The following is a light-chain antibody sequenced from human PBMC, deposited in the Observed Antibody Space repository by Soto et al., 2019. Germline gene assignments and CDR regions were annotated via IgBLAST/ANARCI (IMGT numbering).Light chain of an antibody. CDR1: SSDVGSYSL. CDR2: EGD. Sequence: QSALTQPASVSGSPGQSITISCTGTSSDVGSYSLVSWYQHHPGKAPKLLIYEGDKWPSGVSNRFSGSKSGDTASLTISGLQTEYEADYYCCSYAGGCSLVFGGGTQLTVL. CDR3: CSYAGGCSLV. V-gene: IGLV2-23*01. J-gene: IGLJ3*02.